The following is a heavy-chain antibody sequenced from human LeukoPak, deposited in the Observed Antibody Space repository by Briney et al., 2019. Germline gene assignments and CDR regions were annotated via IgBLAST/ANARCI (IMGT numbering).Heavy chain of an antibody. CDR3: AKGRTAYCSSTSCYTSDY. D-gene: IGHD2-2*02. CDR2: ISVSGGSK. J-gene: IGHJ4*02. V-gene: IGHV3-23*01. Sequence: PGAALTLSCAASGLTLRSYAMSWVRQAAGRELDWVSAISVSGGSKYYADSVKGRFTISRDNSKNTLYLQTHTLSAEPTAVYHCAKGRTAYCSSTSCYTSDYWGQGTLVSVSS. CDR1: GLTLRSYA.